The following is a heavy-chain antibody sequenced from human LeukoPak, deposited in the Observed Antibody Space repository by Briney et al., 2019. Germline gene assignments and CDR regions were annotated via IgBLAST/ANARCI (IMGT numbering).Heavy chain of an antibody. J-gene: IGHJ4*02. D-gene: IGHD3-10*01. CDR1: GFTFNSYA. V-gene: IGHV3-66*01. Sequence: GGSLRLSCAASGFTFNSYATSWVRQAPGKGLEWVSVIYSGGSTYYADSVKGRFTISRDNSKNTLYLQMNSLRAEDTAVYYCARGVSEAYLPFDYWGQGTLVTVSS. CDR2: IYSGGST. CDR3: ARGVSEAYLPFDY.